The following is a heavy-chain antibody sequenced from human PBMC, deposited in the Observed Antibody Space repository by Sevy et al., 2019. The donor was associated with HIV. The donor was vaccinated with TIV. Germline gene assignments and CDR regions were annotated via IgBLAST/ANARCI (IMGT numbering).Heavy chain of an antibody. D-gene: IGHD3-22*01. J-gene: IGHJ3*02. CDR1: GGSISSSSYY. Sequence: SETLSLTCTVSGGSISSSSYYWGWIRQPPGKGLEWIGSIYYSGSTYYNPSLKSRVTISVDTSKNQFSLKLSSVTAAVTAVYYCARLVWDTMIVVVYDAFYIWGQGTMVTVSS. CDR2: IYYSGST. V-gene: IGHV4-39*01. CDR3: ARLVWDTMIVVVYDAFYI.